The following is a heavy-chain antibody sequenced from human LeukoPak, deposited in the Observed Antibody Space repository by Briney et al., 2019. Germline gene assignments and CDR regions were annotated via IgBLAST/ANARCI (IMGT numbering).Heavy chain of an antibody. CDR1: GFTFSSYW. CDR2: INSDGSRT. J-gene: IGHJ6*03. CDR3: ARMWAGRDYYYYMDV. V-gene: IGHV3-74*01. D-gene: IGHD1-26*01. Sequence: GGSLRLSCAVSGFTFSSYWMHWVRQAPGKGLVWVSRINSDGSRTSYADSVKGRFTISRDNAKNTLYLQMNSLRAEDTAVYYCARMWAGRDYYYYMDVWGKGTTVTVSS.